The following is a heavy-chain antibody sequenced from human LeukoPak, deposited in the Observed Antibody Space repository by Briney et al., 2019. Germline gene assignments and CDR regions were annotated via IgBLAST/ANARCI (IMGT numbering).Heavy chain of an antibody. D-gene: IGHD6-13*01. V-gene: IGHV4-39*07. CDR1: GGSISSSSYY. J-gene: IGHJ5*02. CDR3: ARHSGEQQPPVPSYP. Sequence: SETLSLTCTVSGGSISSSSYYWGWIRQPPGKGLEWIGSIYYSGSTYYNPSLKSRVTISVDTSKNQFSLKLSSVTAADTAMYYCARHSGEQQPPVPSYPWGQGTLVTVSS. CDR2: IYYSGST.